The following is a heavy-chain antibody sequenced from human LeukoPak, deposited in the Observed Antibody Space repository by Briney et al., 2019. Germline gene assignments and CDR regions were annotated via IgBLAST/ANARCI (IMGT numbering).Heavy chain of an antibody. D-gene: IGHD1-1*01. CDR1: GYSISSAYY. Sequence: PSETLSLTCSVSGYSISSAYYWGWMRQPPGKGLEWIGTMYHSGSTNYNPPLKRRDNISVDTKKNHFSLKLSSVTAADTAVYYCARKTVIWYNWFDPCGQGTLVTVSS. V-gene: IGHV4-38-2*02. CDR2: MYHSGST. CDR3: ARKTVIWYNWFDP. J-gene: IGHJ5*02.